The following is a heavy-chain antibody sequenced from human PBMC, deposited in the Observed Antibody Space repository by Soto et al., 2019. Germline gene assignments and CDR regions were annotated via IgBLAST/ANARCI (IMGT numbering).Heavy chain of an antibody. J-gene: IGHJ6*02. Sequence: SETLSLTCSVSGADINTYSWTWIRQPAGKGLEWIGRIYTSASINYNPSLRGRVTLSVDTSTNQVSLKLASVTAADTAVYYCARDREAGYNFYYGMDVWGRGTTVTVSS. D-gene: IGHD6-19*01. CDR3: ARDREAGYNFYYGMDV. CDR2: IYTSASI. CDR1: GADINTYS. V-gene: IGHV4-4*07.